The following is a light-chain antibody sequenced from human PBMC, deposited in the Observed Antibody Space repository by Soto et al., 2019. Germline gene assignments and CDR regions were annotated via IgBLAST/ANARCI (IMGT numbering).Light chain of an antibody. J-gene: IGKJ3*01. CDR1: QSVYSAY. CDR2: GGS. Sequence: EIVLTQSPGTLSLSPGERATLSCRASQSVYSAYLAWYQQKPGQAPRLLIYGGSSRATGIPDRFSGSGSGTDFTVTISRLEPEDFAVYSCHQYNTSPFTFGPGTKVEIK. CDR3: HQYNTSPFT. V-gene: IGKV3-20*01.